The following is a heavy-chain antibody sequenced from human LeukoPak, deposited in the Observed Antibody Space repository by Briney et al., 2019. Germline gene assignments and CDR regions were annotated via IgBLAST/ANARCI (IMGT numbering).Heavy chain of an antibody. J-gene: IGHJ4*02. V-gene: IGHV3-7*01. CDR2: IKPDGSKE. Sequence: GGSLRLSCAASGFTLSSYWMTWVRQAPGKGLEWVAKIKPDGSKEYYVDSVKGRFTISRDNSKNTLYLQMNSLRAEDTAVYYCARDRRYGDYPFFDYWGQGTLVTVSS. CDR3: ARDRRYGDYPFFDY. CDR1: GFTLSSYW. D-gene: IGHD4-17*01.